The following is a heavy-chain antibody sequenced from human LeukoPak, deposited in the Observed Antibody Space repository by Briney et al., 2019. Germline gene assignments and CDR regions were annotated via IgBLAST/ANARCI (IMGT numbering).Heavy chain of an antibody. J-gene: IGHJ4*02. Sequence: GGSLRLSCAASGFSFRSDWMHWVRQVPGKRPMWVSRINGDGSATAYADSVKGRFTISRDNAKDSLYLQMNSLRGEDTAVYFCARDSRGGGLDLVAAPLPVPYDNWGQGTLVIVSS. CDR1: GFSFRSDW. CDR3: ARDSRGGGLDLVAAPLPVPYDN. V-gene: IGHV3-74*01. D-gene: IGHD3-16*01. CDR2: INGDGSAT.